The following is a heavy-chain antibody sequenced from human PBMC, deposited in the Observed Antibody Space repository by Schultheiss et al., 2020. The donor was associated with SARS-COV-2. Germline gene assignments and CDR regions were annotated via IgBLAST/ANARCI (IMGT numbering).Heavy chain of an antibody. Sequence: GGSLRLSCAASGFTFSDYYMSWIRQAPGKGLEWVSYISSSSSYIYYADSVKGRFTISRDNSKNSLYLQMNSLRAEDTAVYYCARVALAYCGGDCYSDWGQGTLVTVSS. D-gene: IGHD2-21*02. J-gene: IGHJ4*02. CDR2: ISSSSSYI. V-gene: IGHV3-11*06. CDR3: ARVALAYCGGDCYSD. CDR1: GFTFSDYY.